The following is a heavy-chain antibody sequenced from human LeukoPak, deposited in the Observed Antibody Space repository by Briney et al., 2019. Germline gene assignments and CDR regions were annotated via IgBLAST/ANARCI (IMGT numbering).Heavy chain of an antibody. CDR2: ISSSSSYI. D-gene: IGHD3-16*01. Sequence: GGSLRLSCAAPGFTFSSYSMNWVRQAPGKGLEWVSSISSSSSYIYYADSVKGRFIISRDNAKNSLYLQMNSLRAEDTAVYYCARDQYRQPVGDMWFDPWGQGTLVTVSS. CDR1: GFTFSSYS. CDR3: ARDQYRQPVGDMWFDP. V-gene: IGHV3-21*01. J-gene: IGHJ5*02.